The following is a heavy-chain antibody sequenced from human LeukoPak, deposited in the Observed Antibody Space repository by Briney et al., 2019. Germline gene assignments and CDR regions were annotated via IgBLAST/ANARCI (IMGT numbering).Heavy chain of an antibody. Sequence: GASVKVSCKASGYTFTSYDINWVRQATGQGLEWMGWMNPNSGNTGYAQKLQGRVTMTTDTSTSTAYMELRSLRSDDTAVYYCARDVLRFLGWKGGSGMDVWGQGTTVTVSS. CDR3: ARDVLRFLGWKGGSGMDV. CDR2: MNPNSGNT. J-gene: IGHJ6*02. V-gene: IGHV1-8*01. D-gene: IGHD3-3*01. CDR1: GYTFTSYD.